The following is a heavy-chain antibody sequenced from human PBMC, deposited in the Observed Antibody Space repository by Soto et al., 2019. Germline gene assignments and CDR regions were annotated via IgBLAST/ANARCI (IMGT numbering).Heavy chain of an antibody. CDR1: GFTFSNAW. D-gene: IGHD6-13*01. CDR3: TTTGYNSNWYEYFRFDP. V-gene: IGHV3-15*01. CDR2: IKSKGVGGTT. Sequence: EVQLVESGGGLVKPGGSLRLSCAASGFTFSNAWMKWVRQAPGKGLEWVGRIKSKGVGGTTDYAAPVKGRFTISRDDSKNTIYLQMNSLKSEDTAVYYCTTTGYNSNWYEYFRFDPWGQGTLVTVSS. J-gene: IGHJ5*02.